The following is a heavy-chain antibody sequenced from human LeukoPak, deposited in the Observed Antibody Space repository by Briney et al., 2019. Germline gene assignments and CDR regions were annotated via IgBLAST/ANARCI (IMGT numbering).Heavy chain of an antibody. J-gene: IGHJ4*02. CDR1: GFTLSSYW. CDR3: ARDRGDPTIY. CDR2: INQDRSEK. Sequence: GGSLRLSCAASGFTLSSYWMSWVRQAPGKGLEWVANINQDRSEKYYVDSVKGRFTISRDNAQNSLYLQMSSLRAEDTAVYYCARDRGDPTIYWGQGTLVTVSS. V-gene: IGHV3-7*01. D-gene: IGHD2-21*01.